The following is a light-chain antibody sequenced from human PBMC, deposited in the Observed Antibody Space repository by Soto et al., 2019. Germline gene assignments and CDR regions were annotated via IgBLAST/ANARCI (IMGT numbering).Light chain of an antibody. Sequence: EIVLTQSPGTLSLSPGERATLSCRASQNISSYLIWYQQKPGQSPRVLIYDVSNRATGIPTRFSGSGSGTDFTLTISRLEPEDLAVYYCQQYGSSPRTFGRGTKVDIK. CDR1: QNISSY. CDR3: QQYGSSPRT. CDR2: DVS. J-gene: IGKJ1*01. V-gene: IGKV3-20*01.